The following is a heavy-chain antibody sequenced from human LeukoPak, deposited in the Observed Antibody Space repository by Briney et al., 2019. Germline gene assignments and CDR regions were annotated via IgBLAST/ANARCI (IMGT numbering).Heavy chain of an antibody. CDR2: IYYSGST. D-gene: IGHD6-13*01. CDR1: GGSISSYY. Sequence: SETLSLTCTVSGGSISSYYWSWIWQPPGKGLEWIGYIYYSGSTNYNPSLKSRVTISVDTSKKQISLKLSSVTAADTAVYFCARLAAGGQANDWGQGTLVTVSS. J-gene: IGHJ4*02. V-gene: IGHV4-59*01. CDR3: ARLAAGGQAND.